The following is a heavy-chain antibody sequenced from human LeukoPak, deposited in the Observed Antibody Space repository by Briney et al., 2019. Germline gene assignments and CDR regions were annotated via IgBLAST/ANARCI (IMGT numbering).Heavy chain of an antibody. CDR3: ARETSQKGAHYMDV. CDR1: GGSISSYY. D-gene: IGHD3-16*01. CDR2: INHSGST. V-gene: IGHV4-34*01. Sequence: SETLSLTCTVSGGSISSYYWSWIRQPPGKGLEWIGEINHSGSTNYNPSLKSRVTISVDTSKNQFSLKLSSVTAADTAVYYCARETSQKGAHYMDVWGKGTTITISS. J-gene: IGHJ6*03.